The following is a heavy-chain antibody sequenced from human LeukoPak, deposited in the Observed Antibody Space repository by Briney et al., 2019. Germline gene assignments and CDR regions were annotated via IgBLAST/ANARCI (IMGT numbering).Heavy chain of an antibody. CDR3: ARYGRDCTNGVCSYYYGMDV. V-gene: IGHV1-69*13. CDR2: IIPIFGTA. D-gene: IGHD2-8*01. CDR1: GNSISNYA. J-gene: IGHJ6*02. Sequence: SVKVSCKASGNSISNYAVSWVRQAPGQGLEWMGGIIPIFGTANYAQKFQGRVTITADESTSTAYMELSSLRSEDTAVYYCARYGRDCTNGVCSYYYGMDVWGQGTTVTVSS.